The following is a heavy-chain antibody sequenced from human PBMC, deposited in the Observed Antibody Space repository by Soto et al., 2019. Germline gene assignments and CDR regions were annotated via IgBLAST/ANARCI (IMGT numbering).Heavy chain of an antibody. CDR3: ARRHGLDIEAYY. J-gene: IGHJ4*02. CDR1: GGSITGGSISSTTYY. CDR2: FFIGGNT. D-gene: IGHD2-21*01. V-gene: IGHV4-39*01. Sequence: PSETLSLTCTVSGGSITGGSISSTTYYWGWMRQPPGKGLEWIASFFIGGNTYYNPSLKSRVTTSVDTSKNQFSLKLSSVTAADTAVYGCARRHGLDIEAYYWGQGILVTVSS.